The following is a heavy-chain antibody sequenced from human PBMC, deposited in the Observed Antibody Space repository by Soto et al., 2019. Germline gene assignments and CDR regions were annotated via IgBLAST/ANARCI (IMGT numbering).Heavy chain of an antibody. Sequence: QVQLVQSGAEVKKPGSSVTVSCKASGGTFSSYTISWVRQAPGQGLEWMGGIIPIFGTANYAQKFQGSVTTXXDXSXXTAYMELSTLRSEDTAVYYCARGNHRWLQLWYFDLWGRGTLVTASS. D-gene: IGHD5-12*01. CDR2: IIPIFGTA. CDR1: GGTFSSYT. V-gene: IGHV1-69*12. CDR3: ARGNHRWLQLWYFDL. J-gene: IGHJ2*01.